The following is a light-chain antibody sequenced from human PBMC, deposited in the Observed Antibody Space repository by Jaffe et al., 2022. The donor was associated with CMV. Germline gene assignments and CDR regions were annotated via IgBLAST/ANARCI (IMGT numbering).Light chain of an antibody. CDR3: QAWDYSTVV. CDR1: KLGDKY. V-gene: IGLV3-1*01. Sequence: SYELTQPPSVSVSPGQTASINCSGDKLGDKYACWYQQKPGQSPVLVIYQDRKRPSGIPERFSGSNSGNTATLTIGGTQAMDEADYYCQAWDYSTVVFGGGTKLTVL. J-gene: IGLJ2*01. CDR2: QDR.